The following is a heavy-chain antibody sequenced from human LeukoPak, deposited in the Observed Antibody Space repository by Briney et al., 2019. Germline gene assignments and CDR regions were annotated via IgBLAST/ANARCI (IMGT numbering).Heavy chain of an antibody. V-gene: IGHV1-3*01. CDR1: GYTFTSYA. D-gene: IGHD3-10*01. Sequence: GASVKVSCKASGYTFTSYAMHWVRQAPGQRLEWMGWINAGNGNTKYSQKFQGRVTITRDTSASTAYMELSSLRSEDTAVYYCAGAPHGVPYYYGSGSYRFDYWGQGTLVTVSS. CDR3: AGAPHGVPYYYGSGSYRFDY. CDR2: INAGNGNT. J-gene: IGHJ4*02.